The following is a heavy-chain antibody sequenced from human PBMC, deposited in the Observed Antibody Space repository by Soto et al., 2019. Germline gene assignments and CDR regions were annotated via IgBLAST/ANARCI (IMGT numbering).Heavy chain of an antibody. D-gene: IGHD4-17*01. Sequence: EVQLVESGGGLVQPGRSLRLSCAASGFTFDDYAMLWVRQVPGKGLEWVSHTSWNSGTISYADSVKGRFTISRDNANNCLYLQMNSLRPEDTALYYCAKTPKFYGDFYFDSWGQGTLVTVSS. CDR2: TSWNSGTI. CDR3: AKTPKFYGDFYFDS. J-gene: IGHJ4*02. V-gene: IGHV3-9*01. CDR1: GFTFDDYA.